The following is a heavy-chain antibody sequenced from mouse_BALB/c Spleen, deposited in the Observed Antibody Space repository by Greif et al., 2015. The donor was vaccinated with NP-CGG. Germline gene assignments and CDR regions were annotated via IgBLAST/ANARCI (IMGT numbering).Heavy chain of an antibody. Sequence: EVKLMESGAELVRSGASVKLSCTASGFNIKDYYMHWVKQRPEQGLEWIGWIDPENGDTEYAPKFQGKATMTADTSSNTAYLQLSSLTSEDTAVYYCKWDGSSYAWFAYWGQGTLVTVSA. CDR3: KWDGSSYAWFAY. J-gene: IGHJ3*01. CDR1: GFNIKDYY. V-gene: IGHV14-4*02. CDR2: IDPENGDT. D-gene: IGHD1-1*01.